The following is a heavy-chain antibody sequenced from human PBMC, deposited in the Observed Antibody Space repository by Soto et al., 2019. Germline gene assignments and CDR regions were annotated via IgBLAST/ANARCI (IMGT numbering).Heavy chain of an antibody. CDR3: ARGRSGMGYLDP. Sequence: SETLALTSTVSGGSIRSGDYYWSWIRQPPGKGLEWIGYIYYSGSTYYNPSLKSRVTISVDTSKNQFSLKLSSVTAADTAVYYCARGRSGMGYLDPWGQGTLVTVSS. CDR1: GGSIRSGDYY. CDR2: IYYSGST. V-gene: IGHV4-30-4*01. D-gene: IGHD5-18*01. J-gene: IGHJ5*02.